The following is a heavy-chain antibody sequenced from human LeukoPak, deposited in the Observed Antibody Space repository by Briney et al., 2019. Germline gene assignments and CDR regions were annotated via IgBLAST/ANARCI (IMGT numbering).Heavy chain of an antibody. Sequence: PSGTLSLTCTVSGDSISNSIWWSWLRQPLGKGLEWIGEVDHTGNTNYRPSLDSRVTLSIDTSKNHFSLTLTSVTAADTAVYYCARNVRFFDSWGQGTRVTVSS. CDR1: GDSISNSIW. CDR2: VDHTGNT. V-gene: IGHV4-4*02. D-gene: IGHD1-1*01. J-gene: IGHJ4*02. CDR3: ARNVRFFDS.